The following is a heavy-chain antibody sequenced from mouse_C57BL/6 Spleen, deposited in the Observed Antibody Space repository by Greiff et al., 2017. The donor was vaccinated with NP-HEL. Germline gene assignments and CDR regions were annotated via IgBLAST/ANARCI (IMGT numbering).Heavy chain of an antibody. CDR2: IDPSDSET. CDR3: ARSASSGGAWFAY. J-gene: IGHJ3*01. Sequence: QVQLQQPGAELVRPGSSVQLSCKASGYTFTSYWMHWVKQRPIQGLEWIGNIDPSDSETHYNQKFKDKATLPVDKSSSPAYMQLSSLTSEDSAVYYCARSASSGGAWFAYWGQGTLVTVSA. CDR1: GYTFTSYW. V-gene: IGHV1-52*01. D-gene: IGHD3-2*02.